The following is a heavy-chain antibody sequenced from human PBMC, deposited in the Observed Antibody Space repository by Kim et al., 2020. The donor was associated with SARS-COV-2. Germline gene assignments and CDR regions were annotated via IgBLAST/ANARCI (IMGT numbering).Heavy chain of an antibody. Sequence: GGSLRLSCTASGFTFSSYAMSWVRQAPGKGLEWVSAISGSGGSTYYADSVKGRFTISRDNSKNTLYLQMNSLRAEDTAVYYCAKDQRRSSRSVVPAAMGYWGQGTLVTVSS. CDR3: AKDQRRSSRSVVPAAMGY. CDR1: GFTFSSYA. D-gene: IGHD2-2*01. CDR2: ISGSGGST. J-gene: IGHJ4*02. V-gene: IGHV3-23*01.